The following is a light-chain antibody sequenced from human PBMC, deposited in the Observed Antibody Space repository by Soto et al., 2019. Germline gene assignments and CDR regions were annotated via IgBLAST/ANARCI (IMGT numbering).Light chain of an antibody. J-gene: IGKJ4*01. V-gene: IGKV4-1*01. CDR3: QQYYCTPLT. CDR2: WAS. Sequence: DIVMTQSPDSLAVSLGERATINCKSSQSVLYSSNNKNYLAWYQQKPGQPPKLLIYWASTLESGVPDRFSGSGSGTDFTLAISSLQAEDVAVYYCQQYYCTPLTFGGGTKVEIK. CDR1: QSVLYSSNNKNY.